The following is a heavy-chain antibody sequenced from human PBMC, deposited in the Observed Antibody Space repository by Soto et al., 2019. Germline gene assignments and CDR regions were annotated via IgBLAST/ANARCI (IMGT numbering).Heavy chain of an antibody. V-gene: IGHV4-30-4*01. CDR3: ARVEYYDFWSGYFIDY. CDR1: GGSISSGDYY. Sequence: PSETLSLTCTVSGGSISSGDYYWSWIRQPPGKGLEWIGYIYYSGSTYYNPSLKSRVTISVDTSKNQFSLKLSSVTAADTAVYYCARVEYYDFWSGYFIDYWGQGTLVTVSS. J-gene: IGHJ4*02. CDR2: IYYSGST. D-gene: IGHD3-3*01.